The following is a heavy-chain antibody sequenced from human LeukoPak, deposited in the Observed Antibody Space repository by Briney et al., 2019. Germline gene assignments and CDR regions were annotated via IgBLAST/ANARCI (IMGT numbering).Heavy chain of an antibody. V-gene: IGHV3-7*01. CDR3: ARGRGWLDY. CDR2: IKNDGSDK. Sequence: GASLRLSCGASGFTFSGYSMTWVRQPPGKGLEWVANIKNDGSDKYYVDSVKGRFTISRDNAKNSLYLQMNSLRVEDTAIYYCARGRGWLDYWGQGTLATVSS. D-gene: IGHD6-19*01. CDR1: GFTFSGYS. J-gene: IGHJ4*02.